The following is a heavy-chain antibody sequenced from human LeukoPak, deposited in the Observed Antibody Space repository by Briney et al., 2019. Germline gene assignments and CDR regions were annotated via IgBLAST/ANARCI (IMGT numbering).Heavy chain of an antibody. J-gene: IGHJ4*02. CDR1: GFMFSSYG. CDR3: ARGCSSTSCSPDY. CDR2: IWYDGSNK. D-gene: IGHD2-2*01. V-gene: IGHV3-33*01. Sequence: GGSLRLSCATSGFMFSSYGIHWVRQAPGKGLEWVAVIWYDGSNKYYADSVKGRFTISRDNSKNTLYLQMNSLRAEDPAVYYCARGCSSTSCSPDYWGQGTLVTVSS.